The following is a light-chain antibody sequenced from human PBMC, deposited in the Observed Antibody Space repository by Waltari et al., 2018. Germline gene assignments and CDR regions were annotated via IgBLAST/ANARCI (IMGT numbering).Light chain of an antibody. CDR1: ALPKQF. CDR3: QSTDSSTTSVV. V-gene: IGLV3-25*03. J-gene: IGLJ2*01. CDR2: KDS. Sequence: SYELTQPPSVSLSPGQTARITCSGGALPKQFAYWYQQKPGQAPVLVIYKDSERPSGIPWRFSGSSSGTAVTLTISGVQAEDEADYYCQSTDSSTTSVVFGGGTKLTVL.